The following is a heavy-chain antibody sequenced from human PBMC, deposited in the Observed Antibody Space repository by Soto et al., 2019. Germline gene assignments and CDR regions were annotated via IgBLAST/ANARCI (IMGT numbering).Heavy chain of an antibody. CDR1: GGSIGSGAYS. V-gene: IGHV4-30-2*01. D-gene: IGHD3-22*01. CDR3: AKVDWRGSSVYYRPVGAFDI. CDR2: IYHSGST. J-gene: IGHJ3*02. Sequence: SETLSLTCAISGGSIGSGAYSWSWIRQPPGKGLEWIGYIYHSGSTYHNPSLKSRVTISVDRSKNQFSLKLSSVTAADTAVYYCAKVDWRGSSVYYRPVGAFDISGPATMVTVSS.